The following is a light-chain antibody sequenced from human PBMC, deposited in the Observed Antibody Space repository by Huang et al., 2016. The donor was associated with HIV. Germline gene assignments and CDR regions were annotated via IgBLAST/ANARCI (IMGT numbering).Light chain of an antibody. J-gene: IGKJ5*01. CDR3: QQANMYPRS. CDR2: ATS. CDR1: QDIRIW. Sequence: IQLTQSPSSVSASEGDTVRITCRASQDIRIWLAWYQQKPRKAPTLLIHATSILQSGVPSRFNGSGSGTDFFLTINSLRPDDFATYYCQQANMYPRSFGQGTRLDIK. V-gene: IGKV1-12*01.